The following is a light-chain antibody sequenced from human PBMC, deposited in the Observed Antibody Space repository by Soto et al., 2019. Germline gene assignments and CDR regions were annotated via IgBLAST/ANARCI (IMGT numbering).Light chain of an antibody. CDR3: SSYTSISTLWV. V-gene: IGLV2-14*03. Sequence: QSVLTQPASVSGSPGQSITISCTGTSSDVGGYNYVSWYQHHPDKVPKLMIYDVRYRPSGVSGRFSGSKSGNTASLTISGLQAEDEADYYCSSYTSISTLWVFGTGTKLTVL. J-gene: IGLJ1*01. CDR1: SSDVGGYNY. CDR2: DVR.